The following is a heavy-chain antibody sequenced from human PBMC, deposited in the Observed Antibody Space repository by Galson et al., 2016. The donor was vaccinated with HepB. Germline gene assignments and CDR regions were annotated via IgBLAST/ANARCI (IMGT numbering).Heavy chain of an antibody. D-gene: IGHD2-21*02. CDR3: ARDLVGDPGSHVDY. CDR1: GYTFTTYA. V-gene: IGHV1-3*01. CDR2: IIAGDGNT. J-gene: IGHJ4*02. Sequence: QSGAEVKQPGASVKVSCKASGYTFTTYAIHWVRQAPGQRPEWMGWIIAGDGNTVYSQRFQGRFIITRDTSTSTAYMELSSLRSDDTAVYYCARDLVGDPGSHVDYWGQGALVTVSS.